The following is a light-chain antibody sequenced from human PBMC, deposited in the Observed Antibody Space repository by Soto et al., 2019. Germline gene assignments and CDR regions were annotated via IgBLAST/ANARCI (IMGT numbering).Light chain of an antibody. V-gene: IGKV3-20*01. CDR2: DAS. CDR1: QSVSNTY. CDR3: QQYGRSPGLFT. Sequence: EIVLTQSPGTLSLSPGERATLSCRASQSVSNTYLAWYRQKPGQAPRLLIYDASSRATGIPDRFSGSGSGTDFTLTISRLEPEDFAVYYCQQYGRSPGLFTFGPGTKVDIK. J-gene: IGKJ3*01.